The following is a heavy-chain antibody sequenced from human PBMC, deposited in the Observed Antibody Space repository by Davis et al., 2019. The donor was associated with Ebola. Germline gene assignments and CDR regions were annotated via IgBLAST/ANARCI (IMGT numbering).Heavy chain of an antibody. D-gene: IGHD3-3*01. J-gene: IGHJ5*02. CDR1: GGSISSYY. CDR2: IYYSGST. V-gene: IGHV4-59*01. Sequence: SETLSLTCTVSGGSISSYYWSWIRQPPGKGLEWIGYIYYSGSTNYNPSLKSRVTISVDTSKNQFSLKLSSVTAADTAMYYCARLYYDFWFDPWGQGTLVTVSS. CDR3: ARLYYDFWFDP.